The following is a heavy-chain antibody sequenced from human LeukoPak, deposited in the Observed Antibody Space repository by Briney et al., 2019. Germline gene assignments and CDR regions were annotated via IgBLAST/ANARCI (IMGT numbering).Heavy chain of an antibody. CDR3: ARGGRAHYYDSSGYYSGKGYRDV. CDR2: INPNSGVT. CDR1: GYTFTDYF. Sequence: ASVKVSCKASGYTFTDYFMHWVRQAPGQGLEWIEWINPNSGVTHYAQKFRGRVTMNRHTPTRTAYVEVTSLKSDDTAVYYCARGGRAHYYDSSGYYSGKGYRDVWGKRTTVTVSS. J-gene: IGHJ6*03. D-gene: IGHD3-22*01. V-gene: IGHV1-2*02.